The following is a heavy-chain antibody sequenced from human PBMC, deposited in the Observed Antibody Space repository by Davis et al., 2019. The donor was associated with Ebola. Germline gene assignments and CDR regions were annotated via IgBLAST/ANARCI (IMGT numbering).Heavy chain of an antibody. J-gene: IGHJ4*02. CDR3: ARGHNYGFEY. CDR1: GYTFTGYN. Sequence: ASVKVSCKASGYTFTGYNIHWVRQAPGHGLEWMGRIISNSGDTNYAQNFQGRVTMTMDTSISTAYMELSRLTSDDTAVYYCARGHNYGFEYWGQGTLVTVSS. CDR2: IISNSGDT. D-gene: IGHD5-18*01. V-gene: IGHV1-2*06.